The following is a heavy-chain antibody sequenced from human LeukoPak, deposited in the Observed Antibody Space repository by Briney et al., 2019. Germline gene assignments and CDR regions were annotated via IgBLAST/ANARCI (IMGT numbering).Heavy chain of an antibody. Sequence: GESLKISCKGSGYSSTSYWIGWVRQMPGKGLEWMGIIYPGDSDTRYSPSFQGQVTISADKSISTAYLQWSSLKASDTAMYYCARQLPYYYDSSGYYKYYFDYWGQGTLVTVSS. J-gene: IGHJ4*02. CDR2: IYPGDSDT. CDR1: GYSSTSYW. D-gene: IGHD3-22*01. V-gene: IGHV5-51*01. CDR3: ARQLPYYYDSSGYYKYYFDY.